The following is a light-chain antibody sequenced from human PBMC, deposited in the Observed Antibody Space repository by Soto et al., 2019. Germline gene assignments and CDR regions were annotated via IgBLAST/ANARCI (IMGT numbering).Light chain of an antibody. J-gene: IGKJ1*01. Sequence: DIVMTQTPLSLSVTLGQPASISCKSSQSLLHTYGKTYLYGFLQKPCQPPQLLIYEVSNRFSGVPDRFSGSGSRTDFTLNISRVEAEEVGVYFCLQNMQLPWSFGQGNKVEV. CDR3: LQNMQLPWS. CDR2: EVS. CDR1: QSLLHTYGKTY. V-gene: IGKV2D-29*01.